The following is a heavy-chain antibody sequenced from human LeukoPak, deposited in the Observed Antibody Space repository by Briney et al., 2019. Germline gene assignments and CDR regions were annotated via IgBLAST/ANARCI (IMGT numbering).Heavy chain of an antibody. J-gene: IGHJ4*02. Sequence: ASVNVSCTASGYTFASYGISWVRHAPGQGLEWMGWISAYNGNTNYAQNLQGRVTMTTDTSTSTAYMELRSLRSDDTAVYYCARVGIFGVVNAFDYWGQGTLVTVSS. V-gene: IGHV1-18*01. CDR1: GYTFASYG. D-gene: IGHD3-3*01. CDR3: ARVGIFGVVNAFDY. CDR2: ISAYNGNT.